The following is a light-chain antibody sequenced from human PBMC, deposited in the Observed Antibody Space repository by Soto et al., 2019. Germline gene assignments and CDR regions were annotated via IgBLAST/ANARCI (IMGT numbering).Light chain of an antibody. CDR3: CSDAGSSSYV. V-gene: IGLV2-23*02. CDR2: EVT. J-gene: IGLJ1*01. CDR1: SSDVWSFNF. Sequence: QSALTQPASVSGSLGQSITISCTRPSSDVWSFNFVSWYQQHPDKAPQVLIYEVTKRPPGVSNRFSGSKSGNTASLTISWLQADDEADYYCCSDAGSSSYVFGTGTKLTVL.